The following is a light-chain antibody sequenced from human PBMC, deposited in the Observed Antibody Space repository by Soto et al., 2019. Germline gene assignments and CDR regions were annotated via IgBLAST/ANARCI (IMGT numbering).Light chain of an antibody. CDR1: SSNVGSYNF. CDR2: EVS. V-gene: IGLV2-23*02. J-gene: IGLJ3*02. CDR3: CSYAGNNTLV. Sequence: QSVLTQPASVSGSPGQSITISCTGTSSNVGSYNFVSWYRQYAGKAPELIIYEVSQRPSTFFNRFSGSKSGSTASLTVSGLQSDDEADYYCCSYAGNNTLVFGGGTKLTVL.